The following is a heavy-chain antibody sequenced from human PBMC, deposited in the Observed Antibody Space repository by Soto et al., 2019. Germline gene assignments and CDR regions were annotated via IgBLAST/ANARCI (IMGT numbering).Heavy chain of an antibody. CDR3: ARGSKMTTLDY. J-gene: IGHJ4*02. CDR2: IYHSGST. V-gene: IGHV4-30-2*01. CDR1: GGSISCGGYS. Sequence: PSETLSLTCAVSGGSISCGGYSWSWIRQPPGKGLEWIGYIYHSGSTYYNPSLKSRVTISVDRSKNQFSLKLSSVTAADTAVYYCARGSKMTTLDYWGQGTLVTVSS. D-gene: IGHD4-17*01.